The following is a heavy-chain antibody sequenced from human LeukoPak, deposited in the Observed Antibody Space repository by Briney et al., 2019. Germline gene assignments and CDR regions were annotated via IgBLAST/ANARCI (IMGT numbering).Heavy chain of an antibody. CDR2: ISAYNGNT. Sequence: ASVKVSCKASGYTFTSYGISWVRQAPGQGLEWMGWISAYNGNTNYAQKLQGRVTMTTDTSTSTAYMELRSLRSDDTAVYYCARVVSSGWYEGAFDIWGQGTMVTVSS. CDR3: ARVVSSGWYEGAFDI. J-gene: IGHJ3*02. D-gene: IGHD6-19*01. V-gene: IGHV1-18*01. CDR1: GYTFTSYG.